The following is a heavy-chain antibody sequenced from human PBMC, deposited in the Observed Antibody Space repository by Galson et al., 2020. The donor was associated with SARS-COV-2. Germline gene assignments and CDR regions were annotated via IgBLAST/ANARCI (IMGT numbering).Heavy chain of an antibody. CDR1: GDSISGYY. V-gene: IGHV4-4*07. D-gene: IGHD6-19*01. Sequence: SETLSLTCTVSGDSISGYYWSWIRQPAGKGLEWIGRIYVNGDTDYKPSLKSRVSMSVDTSKNQFSLNLSSVTAADTAVYYCARDRSTSAWYGGGFDPWGQGSLVTVSS. CDR3: ARDRSTSAWYGGGFDP. CDR2: IYVNGDT. J-gene: IGHJ5*02.